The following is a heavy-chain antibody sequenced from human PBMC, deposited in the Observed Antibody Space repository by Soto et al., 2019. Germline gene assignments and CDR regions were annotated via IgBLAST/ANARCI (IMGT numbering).Heavy chain of an antibody. CDR3: ASCGDTAMDSMDV. D-gene: IGHD5-18*01. Sequence: SVRVSCKASGGTFSSYSISWVRQAPGQGLEWMGGIIPIFGTANYAQKFQGRVTITADESTSTAYMELSSLRSEDTAVYYCASCGDTAMDSMDVWGQGTTVTVSS. V-gene: IGHV1-69*13. CDR1: GGTFSSYS. J-gene: IGHJ6*02. CDR2: IIPIFGTA.